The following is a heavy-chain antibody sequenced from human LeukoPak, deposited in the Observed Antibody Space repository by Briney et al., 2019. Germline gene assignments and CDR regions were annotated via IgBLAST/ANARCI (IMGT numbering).Heavy chain of an antibody. CDR2: ISYDGSNK. V-gene: IGHV3-30*03. Sequence: PGGSLRLSCAASGFSFSNAWMSWVRQAPGKGLEWVAVISYDGSNKYYADSVKGRFTISRDNSKNTLYLQMNSLRAEDTAVYYCAREGSDSSGYYSFDYWGQGTLVTVSS. CDR1: GFSFSNAW. J-gene: IGHJ4*02. D-gene: IGHD3-22*01. CDR3: AREGSDSSGYYSFDY.